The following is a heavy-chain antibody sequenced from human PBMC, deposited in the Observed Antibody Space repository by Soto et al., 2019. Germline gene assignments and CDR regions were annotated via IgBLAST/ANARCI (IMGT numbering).Heavy chain of an antibody. CDR2: IYYSGST. CDR1: GGSISSYY. J-gene: IGHJ4*02. D-gene: IGHD6-6*01. Sequence: SETLSLTCTVSGGSISSYYWSWIRQSPGKGLEWIGYIYYSGSTNYNPSLKSRVTISVDTSKNQFSLKLSSVTAADTAVYYCARRYGSSFAYWGQGTLVTVSS. CDR3: ARRYGSSFAY. V-gene: IGHV4-59*08.